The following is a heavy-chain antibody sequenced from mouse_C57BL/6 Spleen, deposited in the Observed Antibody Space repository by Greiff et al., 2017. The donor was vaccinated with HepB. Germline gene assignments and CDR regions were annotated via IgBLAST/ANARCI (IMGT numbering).Heavy chain of an antibody. J-gene: IGHJ2*01. D-gene: IGHD3-2*02. V-gene: IGHV1-80*01. Sequence: VQRVESGAELVKPGASVKISCKASGYAFSSYWMNWVKQRPGKGLEWIGQIYPGDGDTNYNGKFKGKATLTADKSSSTAYMQLSSLTSEDSAVYFCARRLDSSGYSIDCWGQGTTLTVSS. CDR3: ARRLDSSGYSIDC. CDR1: GYAFSSYW. CDR2: IYPGDGDT.